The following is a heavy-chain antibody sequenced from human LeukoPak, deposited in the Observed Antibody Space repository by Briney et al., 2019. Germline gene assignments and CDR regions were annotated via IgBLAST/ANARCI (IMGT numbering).Heavy chain of an antibody. CDR2: IYYSGST. CDR3: ARHIVVVTAFDY. D-gene: IGHD2-21*02. CDR1: GGSISSSSHY. J-gene: IGHJ4*02. V-gene: IGHV4-39*01. Sequence: SETLSLTCTVSGGSISSSSHYWGWIRQPPGKGLEWIGSIYYSGSTYYNPTLKSRVTISVDTSKNQFSLKLSSVTAADTAVYYCARHIVVVTAFDYWGQGTVDTDSS.